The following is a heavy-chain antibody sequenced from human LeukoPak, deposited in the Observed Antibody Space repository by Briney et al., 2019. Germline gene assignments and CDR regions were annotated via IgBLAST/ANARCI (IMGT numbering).Heavy chain of an antibody. CDR3: ARGKTVAGTIGGVNY. Sequence: KPSETLSLTCAVYGGSFSGYYWSWIRQPPRKGLEWIGEINHSGSTNYNPSLKSRVTISVDTSKNQFSLKLSSVTAADTAVYYCARGKTVAGTIGGVNYWGQGTLVTASS. V-gene: IGHV4-34*01. CDR1: GGSFSGYY. D-gene: IGHD6-19*01. CDR2: INHSGST. J-gene: IGHJ4*02.